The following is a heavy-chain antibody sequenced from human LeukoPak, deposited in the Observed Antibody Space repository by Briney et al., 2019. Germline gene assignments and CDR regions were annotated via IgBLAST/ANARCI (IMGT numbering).Heavy chain of an antibody. J-gene: IGHJ4*02. Sequence: GGSLRLSCAASGFTVITNDMTWVRQAPGNGLEWVSVLYSDGNTKYADSVQGRFTISRDNSKNTLYLEMNSLSPDDTAVYYCARGVEPLAANTLAYWGQGTLVTVSS. CDR3: ARGVEPLAANTLAY. CDR2: LYSDGNT. V-gene: IGHV3-53*01. CDR1: GFTVITND. D-gene: IGHD1-14*01.